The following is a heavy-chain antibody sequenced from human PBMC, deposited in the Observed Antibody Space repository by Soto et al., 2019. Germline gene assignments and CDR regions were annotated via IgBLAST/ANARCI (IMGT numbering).Heavy chain of an antibody. CDR3: AREGGLYGSGSYPGY. CDR2: ISAYNGNT. CDR1: GYTFTSYG. D-gene: IGHD3-10*01. V-gene: IGHV1-18*01. Sequence: GASVKVSCKASGYTFTSYGISWVRQAPGQGLEWMGWISAYNGNTNYAQRFQGRVTMTTDTSTSTAYMELRSLRSDDTAVYYCAREGGLYGSGSYPGYWGQGTLVTVSS. J-gene: IGHJ4*02.